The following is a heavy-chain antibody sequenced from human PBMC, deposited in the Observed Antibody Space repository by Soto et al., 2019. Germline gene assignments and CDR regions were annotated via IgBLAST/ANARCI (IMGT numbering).Heavy chain of an antibody. V-gene: IGHV1-18*01. CDR2: ISAYNGNT. Sequence: GASVKVSCKASGYTFTSYGISWVRQAPGQGLEWMGWISAYNGNTNYAQKLQGRVTMTTDTSTSTAYMELRSLRSDDTAVYYCVRCYCSVGSCYACWHFDLWGRGTLVTSPQ. CDR1: GYTFTSYG. CDR3: VRCYCSVGSCYACWHFDL. D-gene: IGHD2-15*01. J-gene: IGHJ2*01.